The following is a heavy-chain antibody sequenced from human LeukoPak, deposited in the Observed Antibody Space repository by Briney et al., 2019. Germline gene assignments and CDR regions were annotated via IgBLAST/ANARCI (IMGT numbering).Heavy chain of an antibody. CDR1: GFTFSSYW. CDR3: ARLSRLRGGVGYYYYMDV. J-gene: IGHJ6*03. Sequence: GGSLRLSCAASGFTFSSYWMSWVRQAPGKGLEWVANIKQDGSEKYYVDSVKGRFTISRDNAKNSLYLQMNSLRAEDTAVYYCARLSRLRGGVGYYYYMDVWGKGTTVTVSS. D-gene: IGHD1-26*01. V-gene: IGHV3-7*01. CDR2: IKQDGSEK.